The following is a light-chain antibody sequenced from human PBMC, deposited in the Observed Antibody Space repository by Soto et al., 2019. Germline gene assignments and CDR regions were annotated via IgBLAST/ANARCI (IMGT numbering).Light chain of an antibody. V-gene: IGLV2-14*01. Sequence: QSALTQPASVSGSPGQSITISCTGTISDVGGYNYVSWYQQHPGKAPKLMIYEVSNRPSGVSNRFSGSRSGNTASLTISGLQGEDEADYFCSSCTTSSTLVFGTGTKVTVL. CDR1: ISDVGGYNY. CDR2: EVS. J-gene: IGLJ1*01. CDR3: SSCTTSSTLV.